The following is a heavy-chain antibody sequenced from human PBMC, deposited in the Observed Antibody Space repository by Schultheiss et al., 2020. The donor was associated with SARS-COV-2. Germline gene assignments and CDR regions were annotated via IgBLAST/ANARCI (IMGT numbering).Heavy chain of an antibody. V-gene: IGHV4-59*12. J-gene: IGHJ3*02. CDR2: IYYSGST. CDR3: ARGTRSSRRENAFDI. Sequence: SETLSLTCTVSGGSISSYYWSWIRQPPGKGLEWIGYIYYSGSTNYNPSLKSRVTISVDTSKNQFSLKLSSVTAADTAVYYCARGTRSSRRENAFDIWGQGTMVTVSS. D-gene: IGHD2-2*01. CDR1: GGSISSYY.